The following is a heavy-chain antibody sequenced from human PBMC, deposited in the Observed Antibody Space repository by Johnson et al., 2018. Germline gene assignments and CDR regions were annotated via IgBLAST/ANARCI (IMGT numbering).Heavy chain of an antibody. D-gene: IGHD5-24*01. V-gene: IGHV3-30*18. CDR2: TSYDGSNK. CDR1: GFTFSSYG. CDR3: ANTHVEMATIGGAFDI. J-gene: IGHJ3*02. Sequence: QVQLVQSGGGVVQPGRSLRLSCTASGFTFSSYGMHWVRQAPGKGLESVAVTSYDGSNKYYADSVKGRFTISRDNSKNTLSLQMNRLRAEDSAVYYCANTHVEMATIGGAFDIWGQGTMVTVSS.